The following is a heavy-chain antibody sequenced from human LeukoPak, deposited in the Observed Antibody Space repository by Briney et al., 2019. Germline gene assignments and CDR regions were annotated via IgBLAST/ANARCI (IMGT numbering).Heavy chain of an antibody. CDR2: IKEDGSAT. Sequence: GGSLRLSCAASGFTFSTYWMTWVRQAPGKGPEWVANIKEDGSATYYVDSVKGRFTISRDNAMKSLYLQMNSLRAEDTAVYYCARDSPGYLAYDSWGQGTLVTVSS. J-gene: IGHJ4*02. D-gene: IGHD1-1*01. CDR1: GFTFSTYW. CDR3: ARDSPGYLAYDS. V-gene: IGHV3-7*04.